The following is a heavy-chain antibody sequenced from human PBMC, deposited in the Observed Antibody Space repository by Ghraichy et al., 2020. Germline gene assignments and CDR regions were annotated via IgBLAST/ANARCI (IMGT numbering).Heavy chain of an antibody. D-gene: IGHD2-2*01. CDR2: IYYSGST. V-gene: IGHV4-30-4*07. Sequence: SETLSLTCAVSGGSISSGGYSWSWIRQPPGKGLEWIGYIYYSGSTYYNPSLKSRVTISVDTSKNQFSLKLSSVTAADTAVYYCARAVLGGYCSSTSCRVRNYYYYYYMDVWGKGTTVTVSS. CDR1: GGSISSGGYS. J-gene: IGHJ6*03. CDR3: ARAVLGGYCSSTSCRVRNYYYYYYMDV.